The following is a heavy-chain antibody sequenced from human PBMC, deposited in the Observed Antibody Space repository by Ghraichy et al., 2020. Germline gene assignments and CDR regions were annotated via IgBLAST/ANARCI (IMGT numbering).Heavy chain of an antibody. J-gene: IGHJ6*03. CDR2: IDPSDSYT. CDR1: GYSFTSYW. CDR3: ASSIAAPPGYYYYYMDV. D-gene: IGHD6-13*01. Sequence: GESLNISCKGSGYSFTSYWISWVRQMPGKGLEWMGRIDPSDSYTNYSPSFQGHVTISADKSISTAYLQWSSLKASDTAMYYCASSIAAPPGYYYYYMDVWGKGTTVTVSS. V-gene: IGHV5-10-1*01.